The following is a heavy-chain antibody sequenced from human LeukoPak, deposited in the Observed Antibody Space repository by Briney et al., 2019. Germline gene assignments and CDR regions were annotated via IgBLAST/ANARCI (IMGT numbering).Heavy chain of an antibody. CDR1: GFTFSNAW. Sequence: PGESLRLSCAASGFTFSNAWMSWVRQAPGKRLEWVGRIKSKTDGGTTDYAAPVKGRFTISRDDSKNTLYLQMNSLKTEDTAVYYCTTDLGSGWRLYYFDYWGQGTLVTVSS. V-gene: IGHV3-15*01. D-gene: IGHD6-19*01. CDR3: TTDLGSGWRLYYFDY. J-gene: IGHJ4*02. CDR2: IKSKTDGGTT.